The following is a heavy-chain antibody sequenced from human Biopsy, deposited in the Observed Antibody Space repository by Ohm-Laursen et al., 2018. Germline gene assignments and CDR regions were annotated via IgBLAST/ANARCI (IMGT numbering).Heavy chain of an antibody. CDR2: IFYSANT. D-gene: IGHD5-12*01. CDR3: ARLGSGDYFPTFFDF. V-gene: IGHV4-31*03. J-gene: IGHJ4*02. CDR1: GVSINGGRYY. Sequence: PSDTLSLTCTVSGVSINGGRYYWNWIRHRPGKGLEWIGNIFYSANTYYNPSLKSRVTISVDTSKNQFSLKLSSVTAADTAVYYCARLGSGDYFPTFFDFWGQRALVTVSS.